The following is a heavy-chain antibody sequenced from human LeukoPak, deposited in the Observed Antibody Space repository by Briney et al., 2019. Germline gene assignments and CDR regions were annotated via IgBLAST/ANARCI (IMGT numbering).Heavy chain of an antibody. V-gene: IGHV3-48*01. D-gene: IGHD3-16*01. CDR1: GFTFSDYS. CDR2: IGIDSGNT. J-gene: IGHJ5*02. CDR3: ARDGSTGLYNWFDP. Sequence: GGSLRLSCAASGFTFSDYSMNWVRQAPGKGLEWISYIGIDSGNTNYADSVKGRFTISRDNSKNTLYLQMNSLRAEDTAVYYCARDGSTGLYNWFDPWGQGTLVTVSS.